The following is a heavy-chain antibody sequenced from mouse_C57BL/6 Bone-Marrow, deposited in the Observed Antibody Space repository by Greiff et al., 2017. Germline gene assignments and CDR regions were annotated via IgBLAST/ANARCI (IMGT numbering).Heavy chain of an antibody. CDR2: IDPSDSYT. J-gene: IGHJ2*01. V-gene: IGHV1-69*01. CDR3: ARVANWDPFDY. CDR1: GYTFTSYW. D-gene: IGHD4-1*01. Sequence: QVQLQQPGAELVMPGASVKLSCKASGYTFTSYWMHWLKQRPGQGLEWIGEIDPSDSYTNYNQKFKGKSTLTVDKSSSTAYMQLSSLTSEDSAVYYCARVANWDPFDYWGQGTTLTVSS.